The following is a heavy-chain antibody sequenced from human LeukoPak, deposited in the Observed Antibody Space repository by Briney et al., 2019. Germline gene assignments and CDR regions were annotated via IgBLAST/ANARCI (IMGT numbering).Heavy chain of an antibody. CDR1: GFTFSSYA. Sequence: GRSLRLSCAASGFTFSSYAMHWVRQAPGKGLEWVAVISYDGSNKYYADSVKGRFTISRDNSKNTLYLQMNSLRAEDTAVYYCARGNRIVVETEYFQHWGQGTLVTVSS. CDR3: ARGNRIVVETEYFQH. V-gene: IGHV3-30*04. J-gene: IGHJ1*01. CDR2: ISYDGSNK. D-gene: IGHD3-22*01.